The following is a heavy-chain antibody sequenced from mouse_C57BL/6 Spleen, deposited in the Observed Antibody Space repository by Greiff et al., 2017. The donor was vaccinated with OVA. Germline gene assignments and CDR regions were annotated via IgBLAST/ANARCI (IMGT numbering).Heavy chain of an antibody. Sequence: EVKVVESGGGLVQPGGSMQLSCVASGFTFSNYWMNWVRQSPEKGLEWVAQIRLKSDNYASHDAESVKGRFTISREDSKSSVYLQMNNLRAEDTGICYCTGGWAMDYWGQGTSVTVSS. V-gene: IGHV6-3*01. D-gene: IGHD1-1*02. CDR2: IRLKSDNYAS. CDR3: TGGWAMDY. CDR1: GFTFSNYW. J-gene: IGHJ4*01.